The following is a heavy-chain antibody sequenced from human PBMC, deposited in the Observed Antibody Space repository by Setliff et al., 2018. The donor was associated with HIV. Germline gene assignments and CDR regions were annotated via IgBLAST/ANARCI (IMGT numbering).Heavy chain of an antibody. CDR2: INTNTGNP. V-gene: IGHV7-4-1*02. CDR1: GYSLSTYA. CDR3: ARGGAFDI. Sequence: ASVKISCKASGYSLSTYAISWVRQAPGQGLEWMGWINTNTGNPTYAQGFTGRFVFSLDTSVSTAYLQISSLKAEDTAVYYCARGGAFDIWGQGTMVTVSS. J-gene: IGHJ3*02.